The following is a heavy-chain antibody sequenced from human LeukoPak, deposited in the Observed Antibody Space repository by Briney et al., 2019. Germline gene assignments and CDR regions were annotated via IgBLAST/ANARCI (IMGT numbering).Heavy chain of an antibody. Sequence: GGSLRLSCAASGFTFDDYAMHWVRQAPGKGLEWVSGISWNSGSIGYADSVKGRFTISRDTAMNTLYLQMNSLRVEDTADYYCTRGRGSYGWFDPWGQGTQVTVSS. V-gene: IGHV3-9*01. CDR2: ISWNSGSI. CDR1: GFTFDDYA. D-gene: IGHD3-10*01. CDR3: TRGRGSYGWFDP. J-gene: IGHJ5*02.